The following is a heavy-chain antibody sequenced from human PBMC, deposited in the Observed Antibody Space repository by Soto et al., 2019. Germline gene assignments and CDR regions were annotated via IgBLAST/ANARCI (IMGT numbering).Heavy chain of an antibody. CDR2: ITSSSSYI. CDR1: GFTFSLYS. CDR3: LRARSPKSRPHY. Sequence: GGPLRLSCAASGFTFSLYSMIWVRQAPGKGLEWVASITSSSSYIYYEDSLKGRFTISRDNAKNSLFLQLDSLRAEDTAVYFCLRARSPKSRPHYWGQGTLVTASS. J-gene: IGHJ4*02. V-gene: IGHV3-21*01.